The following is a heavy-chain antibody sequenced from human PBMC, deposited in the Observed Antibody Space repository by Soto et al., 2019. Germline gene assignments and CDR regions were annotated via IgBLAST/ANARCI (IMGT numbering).Heavy chain of an antibody. CDR3: SRYPRGYYFWFFYL. CDR2: MYYGGST. J-gene: IGHJ2*01. D-gene: IGHD3-3*01. CDR1: GGSISSSSYF. Sequence: SETLSLTCTVSGGSISSSSYFWGWIRQSPGKGLEWIGYMYYGGSTNYNPSLKSRVTISVDTSKNQFSLKLSSVTAADTAVYYCSRYPRGYYFWFFYLCGRGTLVT. V-gene: IGHV4-61*05.